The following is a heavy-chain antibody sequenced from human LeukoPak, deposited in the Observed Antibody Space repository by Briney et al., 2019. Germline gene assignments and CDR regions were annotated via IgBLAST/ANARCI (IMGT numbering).Heavy chain of an antibody. CDR1: GFTFSSYG. CDR3: AREVYYYDSSGYYFDY. Sequence: GGSLRLSCAASGFTFSSYGMHWVRQAPGKGLEWVAVIWYDGSNKYYVDSVKGRFTISRDNSKNTLYLQMNSLRAEDTAVYYCAREVYYYDSSGYYFDYWGQGTLVTVSS. CDR2: IWYDGSNK. J-gene: IGHJ4*02. D-gene: IGHD3-22*01. V-gene: IGHV3-33*01.